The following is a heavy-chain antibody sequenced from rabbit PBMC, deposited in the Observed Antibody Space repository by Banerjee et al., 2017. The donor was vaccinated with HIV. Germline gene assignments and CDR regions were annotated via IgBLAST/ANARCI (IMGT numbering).Heavy chain of an antibody. J-gene: IGHJ4*01. CDR3: ASCYAGSAGYGYALFNL. CDR2: IYAGSTVNT. V-gene: IGHV1S40*01. CDR1: GFSFSGSYY. Sequence: QSLEESGGGLVQPEGSLTLTCTASGFSFSGSYYMCWVRQAPGKGLEWIACIYAGSTVNTYYANWAKGRFTISKTSSTTVTLQMTSLTAADTATYFCASCYAGSAGYGYALFNLWGPGTLVTVS. D-gene: IGHD6-1*01.